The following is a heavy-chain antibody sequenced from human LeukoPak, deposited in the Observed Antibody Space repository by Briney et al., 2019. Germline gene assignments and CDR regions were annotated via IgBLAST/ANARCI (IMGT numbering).Heavy chain of an antibody. Sequence: SETLSLTCTVSGGSISSYYWSWIRQPPGKGLEWIGYIYYSGSTNYNPSLKSLVTISVDTSKNQFSLKLSSVTAADTAVYYCARDSRVVVVPAAIWDWFDPWGQGTLVTVSS. D-gene: IGHD2-2*01. V-gene: IGHV4-59*01. CDR1: GGSISSYY. CDR3: ARDSRVVVVPAAIWDWFDP. CDR2: IYYSGST. J-gene: IGHJ5*02.